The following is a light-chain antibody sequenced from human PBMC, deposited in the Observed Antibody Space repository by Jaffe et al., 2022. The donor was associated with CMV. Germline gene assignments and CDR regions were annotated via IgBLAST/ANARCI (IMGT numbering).Light chain of an antibody. J-gene: IGKJ1*01. Sequence: DIQMTQSPSTLSASVGDRVTITCRASQSITTWLAWFQQKPGKAPKLLIYKASILESGVPSRFSASGSGSEFTLTISSLQPDDFATYYCQQYNTYSWTFGQGTKVEIK. CDR2: KAS. V-gene: IGKV1-5*03. CDR1: QSITTW. CDR3: QQYNTYSWT.